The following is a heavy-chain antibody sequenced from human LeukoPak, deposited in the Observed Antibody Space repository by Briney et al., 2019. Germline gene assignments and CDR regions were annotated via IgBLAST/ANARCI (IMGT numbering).Heavy chain of an antibody. V-gene: IGHV4-34*01. J-gene: IGHJ3*01. CDR1: EMSFSAYY. Sequence: SETLSLTCAVSEMSFSAYYWNWIRQSPGKGLEWIGEINYGGSTKYTPSLEGRGTILIDTSKNQFSLKLTSVTAADTAVYYCARGFPPGSGSRGSHAFDVWGQGTMATVSS. D-gene: IGHD6-19*01. CDR2: INYGGST. CDR3: ARGFPPGSGSRGSHAFDV.